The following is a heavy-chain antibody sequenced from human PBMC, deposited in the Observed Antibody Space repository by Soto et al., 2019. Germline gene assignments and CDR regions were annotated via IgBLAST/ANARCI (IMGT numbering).Heavy chain of an antibody. Sequence: QVQLVQSGAEVKKPGSSVKVSCKASGSTFSSYAISWVRQAPGQGLEWMGGTIPIFGTANYAQKFQGRVTITADESTSTAYMELSTLRSEDTAVYYCARDWLVQVSGAFDIWGQGTMVTVYS. V-gene: IGHV1-69*01. CDR2: TIPIFGTA. CDR3: ARDWLVQVSGAFDI. CDR1: GSTFSSYA. J-gene: IGHJ3*02. D-gene: IGHD6-6*01.